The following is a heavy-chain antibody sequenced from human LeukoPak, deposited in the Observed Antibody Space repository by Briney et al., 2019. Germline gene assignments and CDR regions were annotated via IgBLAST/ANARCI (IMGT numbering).Heavy chain of an antibody. CDR3: ARGERGYPFDY. CDR1: GGSISSYY. V-gene: IGHV4-59*01. CDR2: IYYSGST. D-gene: IGHD5-18*01. J-gene: IGHJ4*02. Sequence: PSETLSLTCTVSGGSISSYYWSWLRQPPGKGLEWIGYIYYSGSTNYNPSLKSRVTISVDTSKNQFSLKLSSVTAADTAVYYCARGERGYPFDYWGQGTLVTASS.